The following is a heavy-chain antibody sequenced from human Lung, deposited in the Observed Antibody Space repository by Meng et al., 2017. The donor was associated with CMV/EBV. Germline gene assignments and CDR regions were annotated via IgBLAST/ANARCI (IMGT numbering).Heavy chain of an antibody. CDR3: ARDTGSAVCENCSS. CDR1: VATVSSYA. Sequence: HLVQLASGFNKPWEPLKVSAKESVATVSSYAMYWVRSAPRDALEWMGWINTNNWNPTYAQDFTGRYVNSLETSVSKAYLQISSLKAEDTAVYYCARDTGSAVCENCSSWGQETLVTVSS. CDR2: INTNNWNP. J-gene: IGHJ4*02. D-gene: IGHD6-13*01. V-gene: IGHV7-4-1*02.